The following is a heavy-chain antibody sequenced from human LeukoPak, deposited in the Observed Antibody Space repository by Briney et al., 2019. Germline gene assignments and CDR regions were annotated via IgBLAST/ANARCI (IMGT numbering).Heavy chain of an antibody. CDR1: GYTFTSYG. CDR3: AREYTSTLILGYCSSTSCFLKNNWFDP. Sequence: ASVKVSCKASGYTFTSYGISWVRQAPGQGLERMGWISAYNGNTNYAQKLQGRVTMTTDTSTSTAYMELRSLRSDDTAVYYCAREYTSTLILGYCSSTSCFLKNNWFDPWGQGTLVTVSS. CDR2: ISAYNGNT. J-gene: IGHJ5*02. V-gene: IGHV1-18*01. D-gene: IGHD2-2*01.